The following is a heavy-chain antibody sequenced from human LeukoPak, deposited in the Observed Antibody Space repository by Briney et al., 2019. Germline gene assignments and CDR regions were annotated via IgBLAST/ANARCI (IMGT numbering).Heavy chain of an antibody. CDR1: GFTFSSSW. D-gene: IGHD3-10*01. Sequence: EGSLRLSCVASGFTFSSSWMSWVRQGPGKGPEWVANMNQDGSRKFYVDSVEGRFTISRDNAKNSLFLEMNGLRDEDTDAYYCTRDSQGSGTYSTDHWGQGTLVTVSS. V-gene: IGHV3-7*01. J-gene: IGHJ4*02. CDR2: MNQDGSRK. CDR3: TRDSQGSGTYSTDH.